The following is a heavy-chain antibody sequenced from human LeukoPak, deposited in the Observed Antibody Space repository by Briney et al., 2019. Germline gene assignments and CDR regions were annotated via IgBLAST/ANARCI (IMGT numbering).Heavy chain of an antibody. Sequence: SETLSLTCTVSGGSISSYYWSWIRQPPGKGLEWIGYIYYSGSTNYNPSLKGRVTISVDTSKNQFSLKLSSVTAADTAVYYCARDSLSLYDSSGYYYYYYMDVWGKGTTVTVSS. V-gene: IGHV4-59*01. J-gene: IGHJ6*03. CDR3: ARDSLSLYDSSGYYYYYYMDV. CDR2: IYYSGST. D-gene: IGHD3-22*01. CDR1: GGSISSYY.